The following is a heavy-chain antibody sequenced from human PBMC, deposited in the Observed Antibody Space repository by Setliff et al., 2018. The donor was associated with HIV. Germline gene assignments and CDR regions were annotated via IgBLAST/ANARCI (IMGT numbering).Heavy chain of an antibody. CDR1: GNTLRNNA. V-gene: IGHV1-69*11. D-gene: IGHD3-22*01. CDR3: AKGGYYDSTGYYYYYLYYLDE. J-gene: IGHJ6*03. CDR2: LIPVLGEP. Sequence: SVKVSCKASGNTLRNNAIGWVRQAPGQGLEWMGSLIPVLGEPHYAQKFQGRVTITADESTSTAYMELSSLRSEDTAVYYCAKGGYYDSTGYYYYYLYYLDEWGKGTTVTVSS.